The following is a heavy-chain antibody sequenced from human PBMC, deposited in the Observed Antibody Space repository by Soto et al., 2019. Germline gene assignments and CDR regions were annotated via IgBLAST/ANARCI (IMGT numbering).Heavy chain of an antibody. V-gene: IGHV3-74*01. D-gene: IGHD7-27*01. CDR1: VFTFSSYW. CDR3: ASSLLTPFDY. J-gene: IGHJ4*02. CDR2: INSDGSST. Sequence: GGSLRLSFAASVFTFSSYWMHWVRQAPGKGLVWVSRINSDGSSTFYADSVKGRFTISRDNAKNTLYLQMNSLRAEDTAVYYCASSLLTPFDYWGRGTLVTVSS.